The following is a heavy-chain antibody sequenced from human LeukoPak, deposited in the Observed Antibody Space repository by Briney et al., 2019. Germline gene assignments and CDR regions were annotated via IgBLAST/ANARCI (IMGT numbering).Heavy chain of an antibody. CDR3: ARGRLAYYYDSSGYLGY. J-gene: IGHJ4*02. D-gene: IGHD3-22*01. CDR1: GYTFTGYY. CDR2: INPNSGGT. Sequence: GASVKVSCKASGYTFTGYYMHWVRQAPGQGLEWMGWINPNSGGTNYAQKFQGRVTMTRDTSISTAHMELSRLRSDDTAVYYCARGRLAYYYDSSGYLGYWGQGTLVTVSS. V-gene: IGHV1-2*02.